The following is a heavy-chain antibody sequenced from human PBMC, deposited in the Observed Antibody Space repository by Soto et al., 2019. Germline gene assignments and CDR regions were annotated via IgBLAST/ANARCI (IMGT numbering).Heavy chain of an antibody. J-gene: IGHJ4*02. CDR3: ASFDGYCSGGSCYSDY. CDR2: MNPNSGNT. V-gene: IGHV1-8*01. D-gene: IGHD2-15*01. CDR1: GYTFTSYD. Sequence: ASVKVSCKASGYTFTSYDINWVRQATGQGLEWMGWMNPNSGNTGYAQKFQGRVTMTRNTSISTAYMELSSLRSEDTAVYYCASFDGYCSGGSCYSDYWGQGTLVTVSS.